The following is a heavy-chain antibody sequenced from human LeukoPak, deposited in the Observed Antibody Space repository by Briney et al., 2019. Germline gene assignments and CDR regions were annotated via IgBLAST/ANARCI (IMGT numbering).Heavy chain of an antibody. Sequence: ASVKVSCKASGYTFTSYYMHWVRQAPGQGLEWMGIINPSGGSTSYAQKFQGRVTMTRDTSTSTVYMELSSVTAADTAVYYCARRVISKRKQQLVYYFDYWGQGTLVTVSS. CDR3: ARRVISKRKQQLVYYFDY. J-gene: IGHJ4*02. CDR2: INPSGGST. D-gene: IGHD6-13*01. V-gene: IGHV1-46*01. CDR1: GYTFTSYY.